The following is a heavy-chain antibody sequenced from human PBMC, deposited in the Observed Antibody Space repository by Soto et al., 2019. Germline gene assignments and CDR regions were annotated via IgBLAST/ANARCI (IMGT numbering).Heavy chain of an antibody. CDR1: GASIGRGDYY. V-gene: IGHV4-31*02. J-gene: IGHJ6*02. CDR3: ASSNIAAAGFYYYGIDV. Sequence: PSETLSLTCTVSGASIGRGDYYWSWIRQHPGKGLEWIGYIYYSGGTYYNPSLKSRVTISVDTSKNQFSLKLSSVTAADTAVYYRASSNIAAAGFYYYGIDVWGRGTTVTVSS. CDR2: IYYSGGT. D-gene: IGHD6-13*01.